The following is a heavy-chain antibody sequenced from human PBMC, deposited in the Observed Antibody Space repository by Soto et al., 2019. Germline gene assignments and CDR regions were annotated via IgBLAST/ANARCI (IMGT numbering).Heavy chain of an antibody. V-gene: IGHV4-39*01. J-gene: IGHJ4*02. D-gene: IGHD2-15*01. Sequence: QLQLQESGPGLVKPSETLSLTCTVSGGSISSSSYYWGWIRQPPGKGLEWIGSIYYSGSTYYNPSLKSRVTISVDTSKNQFSLKLSSVTAADTAVYYCARLRFCSGGSCYPHFDYWGQGTLVTVSS. CDR2: IYYSGST. CDR1: GGSISSSSYY. CDR3: ARLRFCSGGSCYPHFDY.